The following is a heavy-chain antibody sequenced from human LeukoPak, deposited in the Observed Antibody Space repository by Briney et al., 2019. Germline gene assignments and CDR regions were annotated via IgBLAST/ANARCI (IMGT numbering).Heavy chain of an antibody. Sequence: GASVKVSCKVSGYTLTELSMHWVRQAPGKGLEWMGGFDPEDGETFYAQKLQGRVTMTTDTSTNTAYMELRSLRSDDTAVYYCARGTGDGFDLWGRGTLVTVSS. J-gene: IGHJ2*01. V-gene: IGHV1-24*01. CDR2: FDPEDGET. CDR1: GYTLTELS. CDR3: ARGTGDGFDL. D-gene: IGHD7-27*01.